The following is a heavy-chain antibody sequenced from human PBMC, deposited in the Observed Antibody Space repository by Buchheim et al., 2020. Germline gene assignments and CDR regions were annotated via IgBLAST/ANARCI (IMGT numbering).Heavy chain of an antibody. J-gene: IGHJ2*01. D-gene: IGHD3-10*01. Sequence: EVQLVESGGGLVQPGGSLRLSCAASGFTVSNNYMNWVRQAPGKGLEWVSVIFGGGSTSYANSVKGRFTISRDDSKNTLYLQMNSLRAEDTAVYYCARRGELYWYFDLWGRGTL. CDR2: IFGGGST. CDR3: ARRGELYWYFDL. V-gene: IGHV3-66*02. CDR1: GFTVSNNY.